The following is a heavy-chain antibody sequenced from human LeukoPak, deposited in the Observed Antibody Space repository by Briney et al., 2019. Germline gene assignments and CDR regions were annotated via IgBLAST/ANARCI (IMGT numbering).Heavy chain of an antibody. CDR2: ISFDGSNK. CDR3: AKEWQTAAFDI. V-gene: IGHV3-30*18. D-gene: IGHD5-12*01. J-gene: IGHJ3*02. Sequence: GGSLRLSCAASGFTFSSYGMHWVRQAPGKGLEWVAIISFDGSNKFYADSVKGRFTISRDNSKNTLFLQMNSLRAADTAVYYCAKEWQTAAFDIWGQGTMVTVSS. CDR1: GFTFSSYG.